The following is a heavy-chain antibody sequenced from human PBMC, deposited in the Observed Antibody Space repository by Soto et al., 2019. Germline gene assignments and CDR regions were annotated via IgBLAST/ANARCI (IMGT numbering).Heavy chain of an antibody. CDR3: ATQDFRGTTGTT. D-gene: IGHD1-1*01. Sequence: EVQLLESGGGLVQPGGSLRLSCAASGFAFNTFAMGWVRQDPGKGLEWVSLISAISPDTYYAGSVKGRFTISRDNSKNTLYLQMNSLRAEDTAVYYCATQDFRGTTGTTWGQGTLVTVSS. V-gene: IGHV3-23*01. CDR1: GFAFNTFA. CDR2: ISAISPDT. J-gene: IGHJ4*02.